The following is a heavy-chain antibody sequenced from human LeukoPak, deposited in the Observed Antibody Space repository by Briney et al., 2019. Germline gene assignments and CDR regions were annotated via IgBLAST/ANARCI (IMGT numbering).Heavy chain of an antibody. J-gene: IGHJ4*02. CDR3: TTDGYVVGHTFDY. V-gene: IGHV3-15*01. CDR2: IRSNPDGGAT. D-gene: IGHD1-26*01. Sequence: NSGGSLRLSCAASGFTFSSAWMSWVRQAPGKGLEWVGRIRSNPDGGATDYAAPVKGRFTISRDDSKNTLYLQMNSLKTEDTAVYYCTTDGYVVGHTFDYWGQGTLVTVSS. CDR1: GFTFSSAW.